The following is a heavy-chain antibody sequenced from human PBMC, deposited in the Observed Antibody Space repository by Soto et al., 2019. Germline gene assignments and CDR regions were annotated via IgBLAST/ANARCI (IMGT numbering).Heavy chain of an antibody. CDR2: IDPSDSYT. V-gene: IGHV5-10-1*01. J-gene: IGHJ3*02. CDR1: GYNFTSYW. D-gene: IGHD2-21*01. CDR3: ARRHKSLSLDI. Sequence: GELLKISCKGAGYNFTSYWITWVRQMPGKGLEWMGRIDPSDSYTNYSPSFQGRVTISADKSISTAYLQWNSLKASDTAMYYCARRHKSLSLDIWGQGTMVTVSS.